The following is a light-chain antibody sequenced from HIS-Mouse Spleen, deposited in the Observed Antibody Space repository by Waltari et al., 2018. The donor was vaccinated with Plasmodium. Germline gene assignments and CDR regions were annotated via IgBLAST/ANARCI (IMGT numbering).Light chain of an antibody. CDR2: AAS. Sequence: DIQLTQSPSFLSASVGDRVTITCRASKGISSYFAWYQQKPGKAPKLLIYAASTLQSGVPSRFSGSGSGTEFTLTISSLQPEDFATYFCQQLNSYPPFFGGGTKVEIK. CDR3: QQLNSYPPF. CDR1: KGISSY. J-gene: IGKJ4*01. V-gene: IGKV1-9*01.